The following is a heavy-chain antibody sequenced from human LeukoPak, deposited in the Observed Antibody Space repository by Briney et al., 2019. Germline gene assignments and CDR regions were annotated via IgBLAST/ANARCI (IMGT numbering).Heavy chain of an antibody. Sequence: SETLSLTCTVSGGSISSYYWSWIRQPPGKGLEWIGYIYYSGSTNYNPSLKSRVTISVDTSKNQFSLKLSSVTAADTAVHYCARVRPYSSSWNFDYWGQGTLVTVSS. D-gene: IGHD6-13*01. J-gene: IGHJ4*02. CDR2: IYYSGST. CDR1: GGSISSYY. V-gene: IGHV4-59*01. CDR3: ARVRPYSSSWNFDY.